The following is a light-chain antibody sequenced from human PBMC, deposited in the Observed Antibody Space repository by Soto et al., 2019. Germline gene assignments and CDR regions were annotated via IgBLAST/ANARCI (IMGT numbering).Light chain of an antibody. Sequence: DIQMTQSPSTLSASVGDRVTITCRASQSISSWLAWYQQKPGKALKLLIYKASSLEGGIPSRFSGSVSETEFTLTISGLHPEDCATYYCQHYNSYQYTFGQGTKLETK. CDR3: QHYNSYQYT. CDR1: QSISSW. CDR2: KAS. V-gene: IGKV1-5*03. J-gene: IGKJ2*01.